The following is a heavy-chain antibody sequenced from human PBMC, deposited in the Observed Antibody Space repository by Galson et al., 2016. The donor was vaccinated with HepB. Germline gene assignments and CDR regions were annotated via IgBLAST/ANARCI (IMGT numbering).Heavy chain of an antibody. V-gene: IGHV3-74*01. D-gene: IGHD3-22*01. Sequence: SLRLSCAASGFTFSSYWMHWVRQAPGKGLVWVSRINSDGNTTNYADSVKGRFTISRDNAKNTLYLQMNSLRAEDTAVYYCAREVYYYDNSFFRRENVFDIWGQGTMVTVSS. CDR1: GFTFSSYW. CDR2: INSDGNTT. CDR3: AREVYYYDNSFFRRENVFDI. J-gene: IGHJ3*02.